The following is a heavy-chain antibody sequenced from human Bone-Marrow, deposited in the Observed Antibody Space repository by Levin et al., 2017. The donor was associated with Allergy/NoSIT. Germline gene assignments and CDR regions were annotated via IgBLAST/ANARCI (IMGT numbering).Heavy chain of an antibody. D-gene: IGHD6-13*01. Sequence: PGGSLRLSCAASGFTFSSYAMNWVRQAPGKGLEWVSAINGGGGNTYYADSVQGRFTISRDNSKNTLYLQMNSLRAEDTAVYYCANLPGYSSSWYEGRYEGINNWGQGTLVTVSS. CDR1: GFTFSSYA. J-gene: IGHJ4*02. CDR2: INGGGGNT. CDR3: ANLPGYSSSWYEGRYEGINN. V-gene: IGHV3-23*01.